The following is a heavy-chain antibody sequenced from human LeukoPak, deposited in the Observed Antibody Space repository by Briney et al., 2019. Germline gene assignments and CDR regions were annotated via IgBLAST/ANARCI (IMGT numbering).Heavy chain of an antibody. CDR1: GYTFTSYG. J-gene: IGHJ6*02. V-gene: IGHV1-18*01. Sequence: ASVKVSCKASGYTFTSYGISWVRQAPGQGLEWMGWISAYNGNTNYAQKFQGRVTITADESTSTAYMELSSLRSEDTAVYYCARVNIVVVPAAMQHYYYGMDVWGQGTTVTVSS. CDR3: ARVNIVVVPAAMQHYYYGMDV. CDR2: ISAYNGNT. D-gene: IGHD2-2*01.